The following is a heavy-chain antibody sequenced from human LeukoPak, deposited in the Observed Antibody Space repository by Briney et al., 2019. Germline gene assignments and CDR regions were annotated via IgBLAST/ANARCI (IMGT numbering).Heavy chain of an antibody. CDR3: ASRSSVAASGPG. CDR2: INSGATSI. V-gene: IGHV3-11*04. Sequence: GGSLRLSCVASGFTFSDYSMSWIRQAPGKGPEWLSYINSGATSIYYADSVRGRFTISRDNAKNSLSLQMSSLRAEDTALYYCASRSSVAASGPGWGQGTLVTVSS. J-gene: IGHJ4*02. D-gene: IGHD2-15*01. CDR1: GFTFSDYS.